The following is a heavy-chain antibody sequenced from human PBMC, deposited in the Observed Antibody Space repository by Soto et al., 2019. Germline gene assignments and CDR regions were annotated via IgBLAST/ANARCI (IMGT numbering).Heavy chain of an antibody. CDR1: GFTLSNYW. Sequence: LRLSCAASGFTLSNYWMTWVRQAPGKGLEWVANINKDGSQKNYVDSVKGRFTIARDNGQNSLSLQINSLRVEDTAVYYCVRELGLAYWGQGALVTVSS. D-gene: IGHD7-27*01. V-gene: IGHV3-7*03. CDR3: VRELGLAY. CDR2: INKDGSQK. J-gene: IGHJ4*02.